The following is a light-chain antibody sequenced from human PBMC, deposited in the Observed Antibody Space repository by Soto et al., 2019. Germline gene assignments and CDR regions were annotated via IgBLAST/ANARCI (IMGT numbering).Light chain of an antibody. CDR3: SSYTSIITLYV. CDR1: SSDVGGYNY. J-gene: IGLJ1*01. Sequence: QSALTQPASVSGSAGQSITIACTGTSSDVGGYNYVSWYQQHPGKAPKLMIYEVSNRPSGVSNRFSGSKSGNTASLTISGLQAEDEADYYCSSYTSIITLYVFGSGTKVTVL. V-gene: IGLV2-14*01. CDR2: EVS.